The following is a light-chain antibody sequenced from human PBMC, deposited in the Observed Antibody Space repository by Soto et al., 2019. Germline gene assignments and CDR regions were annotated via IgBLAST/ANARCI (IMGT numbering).Light chain of an antibody. CDR3: QKYNSAPRT. CDR2: AAS. V-gene: IGKV1-27*01. CDR1: HGISNY. Sequence: DIQMTQSPSSLSASVGDRVTITCRASHGISNYLAWYQQKPGKVPKLLIYAASTLQSGVPSRFSGSGSGTDFTLTISSLQPEDVATYYCQKYNSAPRTLGQGTKVEIK. J-gene: IGKJ1*01.